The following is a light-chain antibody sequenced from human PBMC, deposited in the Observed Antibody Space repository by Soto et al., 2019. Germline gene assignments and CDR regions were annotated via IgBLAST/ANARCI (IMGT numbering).Light chain of an antibody. J-gene: IGKJ1*01. CDR2: ESS. V-gene: IGKV3-11*01. Sequence: EIVLTQSPATLSLSPGDGATLSCRASQTITKYLAWYQQRPGQAPRLLIYESSERASGVPSRFRGGGSGTDFTLTISNLEPADFAFYYCQLRAYGPWTFGQGTRVEI. CDR1: QTITKY. CDR3: QLRAYGPWT.